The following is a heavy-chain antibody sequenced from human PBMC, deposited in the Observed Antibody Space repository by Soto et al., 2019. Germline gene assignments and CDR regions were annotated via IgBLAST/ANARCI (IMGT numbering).Heavy chain of an antibody. J-gene: IGHJ5*02. Sequence: QVQLQESGPGLVKPSQTLSLTCTVSGGSISSGDYYWSWIRQPPGKGLEWIGYIYYSGSTYYNPSLKSRVTISVDTSKNQFSLKLSSVTAADTAVYYCARDAGGSEARGNWFDPWGQGTLVTVSS. CDR1: GGSISSGDYY. CDR2: IYYSGST. V-gene: IGHV4-30-4*01. D-gene: IGHD2-15*01. CDR3: ARDAGGSEARGNWFDP.